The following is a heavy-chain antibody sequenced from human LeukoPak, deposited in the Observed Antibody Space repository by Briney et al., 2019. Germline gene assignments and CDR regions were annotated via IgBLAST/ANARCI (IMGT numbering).Heavy chain of an antibody. J-gene: IGHJ4*02. V-gene: IGHV3-23*01. CDR2: IGGSGTYT. D-gene: IGHD6-13*01. CDR3: ARGLYSSSPIDY. CDR1: GFTFSSYA. Sequence: GGSLRLSCAASGFTFSSYAMTWVRQAPGKGLEWVSGIGGSGTYTYYADSVKGRFSISRDNAKNSLYLQMNSLRAEDTAVYYCARGLYSSSPIDYWGQGTLVTVSS.